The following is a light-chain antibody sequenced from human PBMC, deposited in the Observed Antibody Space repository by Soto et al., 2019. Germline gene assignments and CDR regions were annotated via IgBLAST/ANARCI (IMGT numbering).Light chain of an antibody. CDR2: DVS. J-gene: IGLJ1*01. CDR1: SSDVGGYNY. CDR3: CSYAGSYTSLYV. V-gene: IGLV2-11*01. Sequence: QSVLTQPRSVSGSPGQSVTISCTGTSSDVGGYNYVSWYQQHPGEAPKLMIDDVSKRPSGVPDRFSGSKSGNTASLTISGLQAEDEADYYCCSYAGSYTSLYVFGTGTKVTVL.